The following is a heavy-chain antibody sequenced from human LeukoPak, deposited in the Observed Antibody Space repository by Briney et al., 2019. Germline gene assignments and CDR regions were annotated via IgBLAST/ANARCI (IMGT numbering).Heavy chain of an antibody. CDR2: ISCGVST. Sequence: SETLSLTCTVSGGSLSSWHCVWAWIRQRPGKVLDWIGCISCGVSTYYNPSLKSRVTVSVDPSNNQYSLKLSSVPAADTSVYYCATHWEFTCTDYYFDYWGQETPVTVSS. CDR1: GGSLSSWHCV. J-gene: IGHJ4*02. D-gene: IGHD3-10*01. V-gene: IGHV4-39*01. CDR3: ATHWEFTCTDYYFDY.